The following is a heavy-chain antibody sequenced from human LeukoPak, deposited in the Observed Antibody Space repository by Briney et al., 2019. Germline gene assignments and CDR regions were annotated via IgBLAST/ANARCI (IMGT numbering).Heavy chain of an antibody. J-gene: IGHJ5*02. D-gene: IGHD1-26*01. Sequence: GGSLRLSCTASGFSFRNTWMSWVRQAPGKGLEWVANIKKDETEIYYADSVKGRFTISRDNAKRSLYLQMNVLRAADTAVYYCATLNWDDGEVSGFDHWGRGIMVTASS. CDR2: IKKDETEI. CDR3: ATLNWDDGEVSGFDH. CDR1: GFSFRNTW. V-gene: IGHV3-7*01.